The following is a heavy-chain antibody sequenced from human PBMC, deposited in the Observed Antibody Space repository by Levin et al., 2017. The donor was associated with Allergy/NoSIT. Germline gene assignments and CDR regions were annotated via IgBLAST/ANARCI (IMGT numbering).Heavy chain of an antibody. CDR2: ISYDGSNK. CDR1: GFTFSSYG. J-gene: IGHJ4*02. CDR3: AKSRDSSGYYYLDY. V-gene: IGHV3-30*18. D-gene: IGHD3-22*01. Sequence: RSGGSLRLSCAASGFTFSSYGMHWVRQAPGKGLEWVAVISYDGSNKYYADSVKGRFTISRDNSKNTLYLQINSLRAEDTAVYYCAKSRDSSGYYYLDYWGRGTLVTVSS.